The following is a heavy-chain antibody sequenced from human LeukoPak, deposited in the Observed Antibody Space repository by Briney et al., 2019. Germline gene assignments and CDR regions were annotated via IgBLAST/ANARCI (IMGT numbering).Heavy chain of an antibody. CDR2: IIPILGIA. CDR3: ARLVVTAMEFDY. CDR1: GGTFSSYA. Sequence: SVKVSCKASGGTFSSYAISWVRQAPGQGLEWMGRIIPILGIANYAQKFQGRVTITADKSTSTAYMELSSLRSEDTAVYYCARLVVTAMEFDYWGQGTLVTVSS. V-gene: IGHV1-69*04. D-gene: IGHD2-21*02. J-gene: IGHJ4*02.